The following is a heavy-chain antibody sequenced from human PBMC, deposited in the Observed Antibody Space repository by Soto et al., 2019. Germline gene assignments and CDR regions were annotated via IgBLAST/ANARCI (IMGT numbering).Heavy chain of an antibody. Sequence: QVQLQESGPGLVKPSETLSLTCTVSGDSISSYHWTWIRQIAGKGLEWIGYIYHSVGTNYNPSLKSRLTISADTSKNQLSLKLSSVTAADTAVYYCARARYDSGLSDFWGQGTLVTVSS. CDR2: IYHSVGT. CDR1: GDSISSYH. V-gene: IGHV4-59*01. CDR3: ARARYDSGLSDF. D-gene: IGHD3-10*01. J-gene: IGHJ4*02.